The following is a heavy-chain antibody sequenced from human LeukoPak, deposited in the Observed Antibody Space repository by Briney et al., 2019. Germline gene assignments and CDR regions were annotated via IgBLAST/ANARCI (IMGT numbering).Heavy chain of an antibody. J-gene: IGHJ4*03. CDR1: GGSFSTYY. V-gene: IGHV4-34*01. CDR3: ARGATISEPGYFDY. Sequence: SETLSITCAVYGGSFSTYYWSWIRQSPGKGLEWIAEINHRGDTNYNPSVKSRVTVSVDTSKNQFSLKVNSLTAADTAVYYCARGATISEPGYFDYWGQEPLFTVSS. CDR2: INHRGDT. D-gene: IGHD1-14*01.